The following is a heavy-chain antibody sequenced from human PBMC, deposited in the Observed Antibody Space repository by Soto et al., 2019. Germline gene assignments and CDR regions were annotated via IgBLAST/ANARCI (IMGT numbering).Heavy chain of an antibody. V-gene: IGHV4-31*03. CDR3: ARSPSIFRNNWFDP. D-gene: IGHD2-15*01. Sequence: QVQLQESGPGLVKPSQTLSLTCTVSGGSISSGGYYWSWMRQHPGKGLEWIGYIYYSGSTYYNPSLKSRVTISVDTSKNQFSLKLSSVTAADTAVYYCARSPSIFRNNWFDPWGQGTLVTVSS. CDR1: GGSISSGGYY. J-gene: IGHJ5*02. CDR2: IYYSGST.